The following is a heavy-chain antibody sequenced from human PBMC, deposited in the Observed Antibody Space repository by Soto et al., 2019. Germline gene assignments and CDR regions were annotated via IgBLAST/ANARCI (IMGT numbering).Heavy chain of an antibody. V-gene: IGHV1-69*02. J-gene: IGHJ5*02. CDR2: IIPILGIA. Sequence: QVQLVQSGAEVKKPGSSVKVSCKASGGTFSSYTISWVRQAPGQGLEWMGRIIPILGIANYAQKFQGRVTITADKSTSTAYMELSSLRSEDTAVYYCASALIAAALGDWLDPWGQGTLVTVSS. CDR1: GGTFSSYT. D-gene: IGHD6-13*01. CDR3: ASALIAAALGDWLDP.